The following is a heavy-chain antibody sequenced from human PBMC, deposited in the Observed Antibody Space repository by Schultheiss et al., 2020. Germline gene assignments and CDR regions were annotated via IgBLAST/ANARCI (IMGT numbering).Heavy chain of an antibody. V-gene: IGHV3-23*01. CDR2: ISGSGGST. J-gene: IGHJ1*01. D-gene: IGHD4-23*01. CDR3: ATYSTTVVTLYFQH. CDR1: GFTFSSYA. Sequence: WGSMRLACAASGFTFSSYAMSWVRQAPGKGLEWVSAISGSGGSTYYADSVKGRFTISRDNSKNTLYLQMNSLRAEDTAVYYCATYSTTVVTLYFQHWGQGTLVTVSS.